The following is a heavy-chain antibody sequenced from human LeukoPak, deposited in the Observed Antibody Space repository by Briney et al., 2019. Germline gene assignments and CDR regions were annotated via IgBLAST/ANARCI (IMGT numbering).Heavy chain of an antibody. V-gene: IGHV2-70*11. CDR1: RLSLSTIGMC. CDR2: SDWDYDK. J-gene: IGHJ4*02. Sequence: GPALVKPTQTLTLTCTFSRLSLSTIGMCVSWIRQPPGKALCSLARSDWDYDKYYSTSLKTRLTISKGTSKYQLVITLTNMDPVDTASYYCARSHTVTASASLDYWNQGTVVTVSS. CDR3: ARSHTVTASASLDY. D-gene: IGHD2-21*02.